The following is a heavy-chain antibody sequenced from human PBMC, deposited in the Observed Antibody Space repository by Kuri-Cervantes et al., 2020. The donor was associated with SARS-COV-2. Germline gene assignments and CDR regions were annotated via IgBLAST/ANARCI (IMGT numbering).Heavy chain of an antibody. Sequence: SQTLSLTCAMYGESASGYFWSWFRQPPGKGLEWIGEVSQSGSTDYNPSLKSPVTISVDTSKNQFSLKLSSVTAADTAVYYCARVGRAGPFDYWGQGTLVTVSS. J-gene: IGHJ4*02. CDR3: ARVGRAGPFDY. CDR1: GESASGYF. V-gene: IGHV4-34*01. CDR2: VSQSGST. D-gene: IGHD6-13*01.